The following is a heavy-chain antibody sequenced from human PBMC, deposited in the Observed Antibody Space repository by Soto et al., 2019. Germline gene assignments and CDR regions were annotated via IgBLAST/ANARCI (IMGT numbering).Heavy chain of an antibody. D-gene: IGHD6-19*01. Sequence: EVQLLESGGGLVQPGGSLRLSCEACGFTFSSYAMSWVRQAPGKGLEWVSAISGSGGSTYYADSVKGRFTISRDNSNNTLYLQMNSLRAEDTAVYYCAKDKGAVAPPFDYWGQGTLVTVSS. CDR3: AKDKGAVAPPFDY. CDR1: GFTFSSYA. V-gene: IGHV3-23*01. J-gene: IGHJ4*02. CDR2: ISGSGGST.